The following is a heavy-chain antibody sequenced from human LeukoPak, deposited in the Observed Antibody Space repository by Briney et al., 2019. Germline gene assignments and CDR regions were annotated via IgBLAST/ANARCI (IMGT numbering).Heavy chain of an antibody. V-gene: IGHV3-30*18. J-gene: IGHJ4*02. D-gene: IGHD6-19*01. CDR2: ISYDGSNK. Sequence: GGSLRLSCAASGFTFSSYGMHWVRQAPGKGLEWVAVISYDGSNKYYADSVKGRFTISRDNSKSTLYLQMNSLRAEDTAVYYCAKGSGWYSSSDGQLFDYWGQGTLVTVPS. CDR1: GFTFSSYG. CDR3: AKGSGWYSSSDGQLFDY.